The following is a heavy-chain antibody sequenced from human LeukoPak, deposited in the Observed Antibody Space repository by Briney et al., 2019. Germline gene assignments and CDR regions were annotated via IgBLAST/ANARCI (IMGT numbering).Heavy chain of an antibody. CDR1: GFTFSSYG. CDR3: AKDLGSGWYADY. D-gene: IGHD6-19*01. Sequence: GGSLRLSCAASGFTFSSYGMQWVRQAPGKGLEWVAFIRYDGSNKYYADSVKGRFTISRDNSKNTLYLQMNSLRAEDTAVYYCAKDLGSGWYADYWGQGTLVTVSS. V-gene: IGHV3-30*02. J-gene: IGHJ4*02. CDR2: IRYDGSNK.